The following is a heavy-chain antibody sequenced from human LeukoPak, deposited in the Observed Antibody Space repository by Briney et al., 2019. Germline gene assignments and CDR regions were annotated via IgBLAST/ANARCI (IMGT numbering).Heavy chain of an antibody. CDR2: TYSDGKT. CDR1: GLIVSSNY. D-gene: IGHD6-19*01. Sequence: GGSLRLSCAASGLIVSSNYMSWVRQAPGKGLEWVSITYSDGKTNYADSVKGRFTISRDNSKNTLSLQMNSLRAEDTAVYYCACSGPYSNGGVITDYWGQGTLVTVSS. J-gene: IGHJ4*02. CDR3: ACSGPYSNGGVITDY. V-gene: IGHV3-66*01.